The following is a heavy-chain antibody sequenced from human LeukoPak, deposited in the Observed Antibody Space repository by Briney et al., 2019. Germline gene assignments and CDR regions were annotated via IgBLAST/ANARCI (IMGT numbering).Heavy chain of an antibody. V-gene: IGHV3-11*04. Sequence: PGGSLRLSCAASGFTFRDYNMSWIRQAPGKGLEYISYINTGGVSIYYAGSEKGRFTISRDNAKNSLYLQMNNVRAEDTAVYYCARTSTDCLDCWGQGTLVTVSS. CDR2: INTGGVSI. J-gene: IGHJ4*02. CDR3: ARTSTDCLDC. CDR1: GFTFRDYN. D-gene: IGHD2-21*02.